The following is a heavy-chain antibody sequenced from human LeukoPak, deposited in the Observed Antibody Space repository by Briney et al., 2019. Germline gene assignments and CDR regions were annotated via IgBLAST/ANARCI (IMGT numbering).Heavy chain of an antibody. V-gene: IGHV3-21*01. Sequence: GGSLRLSCAASGFTFSSYSMNWVRQAPGKGLEWVSSISSSSSYIYYADSVKGRFTISRDNAKNSLYPQMNSLRAEDTAVYYCASGGSYCSSTSCYAEYYFDYWGQGTLVTVSS. CDR2: ISSSSSYI. D-gene: IGHD2-2*01. CDR1: GFTFSSYS. J-gene: IGHJ4*02. CDR3: ASGGSYCSSTSCYAEYYFDY.